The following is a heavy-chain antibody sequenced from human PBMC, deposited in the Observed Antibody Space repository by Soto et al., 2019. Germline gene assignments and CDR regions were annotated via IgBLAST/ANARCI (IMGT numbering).Heavy chain of an antibody. CDR3: AKDAHITIFGMVTFDAFDI. CDR1: GFTFSNYA. V-gene: IGHV3-23*01. J-gene: IGHJ3*02. CDR2: ISASGGST. D-gene: IGHD3-3*01. Sequence: EVQLLESGGGLVQPGGSLRLSCAASGFTFSNYAMSWVRQAPGKGLDWVSSISASGGSTYYADSVKGRFTISRDNSKNTLYLQMNSLRAEDTALYYCAKDAHITIFGMVTFDAFDIWGQGTMVTVSS.